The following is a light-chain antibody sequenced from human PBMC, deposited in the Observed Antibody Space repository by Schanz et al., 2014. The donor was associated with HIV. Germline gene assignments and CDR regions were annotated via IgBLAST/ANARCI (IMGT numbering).Light chain of an antibody. CDR1: NSNIGATSH. CDR3: STFSGSSTL. J-gene: IGLJ2*01. Sequence: QSVLTQPPSVSGAPGQGVTISCTGSNSNIGATSHVHWFQQLPGTAPKFLISTDGGRPSGVPDRFSVSKSGTSASLAITGLQAEDEAHYYCSTFSGSSTLFGGGTKLTVL. V-gene: IGLV1-40*01. CDR2: TDG.